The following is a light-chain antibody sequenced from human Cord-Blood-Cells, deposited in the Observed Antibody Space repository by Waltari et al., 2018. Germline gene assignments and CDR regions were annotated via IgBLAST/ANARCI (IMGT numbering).Light chain of an antibody. CDR3: SSYTSSSTVV. CDR1: SSDVGGFNY. Sequence: QSALPQPASASGSPGQSITISCPGTSSDVGGFNYVSWYQQHPGKAPKLMIYDVSNRPSGVSNRFSGSKSGNTASLTISGLQAEDEADYYCSSYTSSSTVVFGGGTKLTVL. CDR2: DVS. J-gene: IGLJ2*01. V-gene: IGLV2-14*01.